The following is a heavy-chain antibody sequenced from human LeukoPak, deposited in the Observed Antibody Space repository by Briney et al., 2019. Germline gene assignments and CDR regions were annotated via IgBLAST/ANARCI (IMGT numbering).Heavy chain of an antibody. CDR1: GYTFTGHY. D-gene: IGHD3-16*01. J-gene: IGHJ4*02. CDR2: IKPNSGGT. Sequence: ASLKVSCKASGYTFTGHYIHWVRQAPGQGLGWRGWIKPNSGGTNYQQQFQDRVTMTRDTSSSTVYMELSRLRSDDTAVYYCARDRGPEWWGSFDFWGQGTLVTVSS. CDR3: ARDRGPEWWGSFDF. V-gene: IGHV1-2*02.